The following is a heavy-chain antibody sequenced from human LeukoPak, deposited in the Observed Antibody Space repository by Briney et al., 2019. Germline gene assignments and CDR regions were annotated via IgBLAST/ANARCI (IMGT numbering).Heavy chain of an antibody. J-gene: IGHJ4*02. CDR2: IWYDGSNK. V-gene: IGHV3-30*02. Sequence: GGSLRLSCAASGFTFSSYGMHWVRQAPGKGLEWVAVIWYDGSNKYYADSVKGRFTISRDNSKNTLYLQMNSLRAEDTAVYYCAKEAGYDSSGYYYEIDYWGQGTLVTVSS. CDR3: AKEAGYDSSGYYYEIDY. CDR1: GFTFSSYG. D-gene: IGHD3-22*01.